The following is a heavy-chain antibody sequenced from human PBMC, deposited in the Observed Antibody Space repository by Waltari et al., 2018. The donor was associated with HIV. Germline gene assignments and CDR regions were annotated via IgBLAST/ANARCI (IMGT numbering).Heavy chain of an antibody. D-gene: IGHD3-22*01. J-gene: IGHJ4*02. CDR3: ARGNYDSSGYYFFDY. Sequence: QLQLQESGPGLVKPSETLSLTCTVSGGSISSSSYSWGWIRQPPGKGLEGIGSIYYSGSTYYNPSRKSRVTISVDTSKNQFSLKLSSVTAADTAVYYCARGNYDSSGYYFFDYWGQGTLVTVSS. CDR2: IYYSGST. V-gene: IGHV4-39*01. CDR1: GGSISSSSYS.